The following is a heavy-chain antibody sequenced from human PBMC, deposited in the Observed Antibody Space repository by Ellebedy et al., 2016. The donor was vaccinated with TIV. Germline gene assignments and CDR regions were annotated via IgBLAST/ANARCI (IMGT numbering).Heavy chain of an antibody. J-gene: IGHJ3*02. CDR3: ARDYMFAFDI. D-gene: IGHD3-10*02. V-gene: IGHV3-48*04. CDR1: GFPFSSHW. CDR2: IRSSNNAI. Sequence: PGGSLRLSCAVSGFPFSSHWMSWVRQAPGKGLEWVSYIRSSNNAIYYADSVKGRFTISTDSAKNSLYLQMNSLRAEDTAVYYCARDYMFAFDIWGQGTMVAVSS.